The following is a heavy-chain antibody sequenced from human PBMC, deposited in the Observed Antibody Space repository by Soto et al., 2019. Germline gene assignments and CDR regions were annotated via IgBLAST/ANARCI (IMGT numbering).Heavy chain of an antibody. J-gene: IGHJ6*02. V-gene: IGHV3-49*03. CDR3: TRDTYDSSGYYYVYYYGMDV. D-gene: IGHD3-22*01. CDR1: GFTFGDYA. CDR2: IRSKAYGGTT. Sequence: GGSLRLSCTASGFTFGDYAMSWFRQAPGKGLEWVGFIRSKAYGGTTEYAASVKGRFTISRDDSKSIAYLQMNSLKTEDTAVYYCTRDTYDSSGYYYVYYYGMDVWGQGTTVTVS.